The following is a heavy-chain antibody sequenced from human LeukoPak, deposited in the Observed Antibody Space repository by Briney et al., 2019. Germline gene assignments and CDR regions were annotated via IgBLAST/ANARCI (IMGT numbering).Heavy chain of an antibody. J-gene: IGHJ6*03. CDR3: ARDHYDSYYMDV. CDR2: ISSSGSTI. V-gene: IGHV3-48*03. Sequence: GGSLRLSYAASGFTFSRYEMNWVRQAPGKGLEWVSYISSSGSTIYYADSVKGRFTISRDNAKNSLYLQMNSLRAEDTAVYYCARDHYDSYYMDVWGKGTTVTVSS. D-gene: IGHD3-16*01. CDR1: GFTFSRYE.